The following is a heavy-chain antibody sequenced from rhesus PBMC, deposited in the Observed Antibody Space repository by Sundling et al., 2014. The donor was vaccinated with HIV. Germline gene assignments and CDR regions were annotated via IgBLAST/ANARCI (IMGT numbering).Heavy chain of an antibody. Sequence: QVQLQESGPGLVEPSETLSLTCAVSGGSISGDYGWGWIRQPPGKGLEWIGGVYSNSENTNQNPSLKSRVTISTDTSKNQFSLKLSSVTAADTAVYYCASPYNNRYYGLDSWGQGVVVTVSS. D-gene: IGHD4-11*01. CDR1: GGSISGDYG. J-gene: IGHJ6*01. CDR2: VYSNSENT. CDR3: ASPYNNRYYGLDS. V-gene: IGHV4S13*01.